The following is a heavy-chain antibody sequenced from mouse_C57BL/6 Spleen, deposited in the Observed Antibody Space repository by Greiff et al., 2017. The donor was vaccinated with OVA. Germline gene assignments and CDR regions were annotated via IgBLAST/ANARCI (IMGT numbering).Heavy chain of an antibody. Sequence: QVQLQQSGAELVRPGASVTLSCKASGYTFTDYEMHWVKQTPVHGLEWIGAIDPETGGTAYNQKFKGKAILTADKSSSTAYMELRSLTSEDSAVYYCTRSDGYYAPFDYWGQGTTPTVSS. V-gene: IGHV1-15*01. D-gene: IGHD2-3*01. CDR1: GYTFTDYE. J-gene: IGHJ2*01. CDR2: IDPETGGT. CDR3: TRSDGYYAPFDY.